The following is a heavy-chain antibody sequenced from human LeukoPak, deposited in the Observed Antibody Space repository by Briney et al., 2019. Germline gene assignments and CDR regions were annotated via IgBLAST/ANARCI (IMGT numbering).Heavy chain of an antibody. J-gene: IGHJ4*02. CDR1: GGSISSSSYY. D-gene: IGHD1-26*01. Sequence: LSLTCTVSGGSISSSSYYWGWIRQAPGKGLEWVSYISSSGSTIYYPDSVKGRFTISRDNAKNSLYLQMNSLRAEDTAVYYCARTVGATDSLDYWGQGTLVTVSS. CDR3: ARTVGATDSLDY. V-gene: IGHV3-11*04. CDR2: ISSSGSTI.